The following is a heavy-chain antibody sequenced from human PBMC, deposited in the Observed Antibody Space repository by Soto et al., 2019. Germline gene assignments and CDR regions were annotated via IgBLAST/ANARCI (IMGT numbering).Heavy chain of an antibody. J-gene: IGHJ5*02. CDR1: GFTFSSYG. CDR2: ISYDGSNK. D-gene: IGHD2-2*01. V-gene: IGHV3-30*18. Sequence: QVQLVESGGGVVQPGRSLRLSCAASGFTFSSYGMHWVRQAPGKGLEWVAVISYDGSNKYYADSVKGRFTISRDNSKNTXYLXMNSRRAEDTAVYYCAKDVGYCSSTSCSARGWFDPWGQGTLVTVSS. CDR3: AKDVGYCSSTSCSARGWFDP.